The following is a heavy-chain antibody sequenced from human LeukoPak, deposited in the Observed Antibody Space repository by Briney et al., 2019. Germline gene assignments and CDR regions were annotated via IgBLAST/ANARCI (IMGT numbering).Heavy chain of an antibody. CDR1: GFTFGDYA. CDR2: IRSKAYGGTT. Sequence: PGGSLRLSCTASGFTFGDYAMSWFRQAPGKGLEWVGFIRSKAYGGTTEYAASVKGRFTISRDDSKSIAYLQMNSLKTEDTAVYYCTRAHYGDYVGYLADAFDIWGQGTMVTVSS. CDR3: TRAHYGDYVGYLADAFDI. J-gene: IGHJ3*02. V-gene: IGHV3-49*03. D-gene: IGHD4-17*01.